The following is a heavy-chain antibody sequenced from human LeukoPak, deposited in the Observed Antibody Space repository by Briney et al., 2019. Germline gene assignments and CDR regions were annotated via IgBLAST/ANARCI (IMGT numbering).Heavy chain of an antibody. D-gene: IGHD2-15*01. CDR3: AHIPRDLGYCSGGSCYGGYSYGYPNWFDP. V-gene: IGHV2-5*02. J-gene: IGHJ5*02. CDR1: GFSLSTSGVG. CDR2: IYWDDDK. Sequence: SGPTLVKPTQTLTLTCTFSGFSLSTSGVGVGWIRQPPGKALEWLALIYWDDDKRYSPSLKSRLTITKDTSKNQVVLTMTNMDPVDTATYYCAHIPRDLGYCSGGSCYGGYSYGYPNWFDPWGQGTLVTVSS.